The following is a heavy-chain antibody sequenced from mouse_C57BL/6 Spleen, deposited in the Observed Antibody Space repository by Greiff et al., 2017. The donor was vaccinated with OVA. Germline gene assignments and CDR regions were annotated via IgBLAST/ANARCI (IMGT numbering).Heavy chain of an antibody. CDR2: ISGGGGNT. D-gene: IGHD2-5*01. J-gene: IGHJ1*03. CDR1: GFTFSSYT. CDR3: ASPYYSNYEWYFDV. V-gene: IGHV5-9*01. Sequence: DVKLVESGGGLVKPGGSLKLSCAASGFTFSSYTMSWVRQTPEKRLEWVATISGGGGNTYYPDSVKGRFTISRDNAKNTLYLQMSSLRSEDTALYYCASPYYSNYEWYFDVWGTGTTVTVSS.